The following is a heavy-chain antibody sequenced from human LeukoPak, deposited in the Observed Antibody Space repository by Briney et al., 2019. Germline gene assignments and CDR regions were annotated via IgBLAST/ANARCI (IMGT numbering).Heavy chain of an antibody. V-gene: IGHV3-30-3*01. CDR1: GFTFSSYA. CDR3: ARALPSGPLDY. J-gene: IGHJ4*02. Sequence: SGGSLRLSCAASGFTFSSYAMHWVRQAPGKGLEWVAVISYDGSNKYYADSVKGRFTISRDNSKNTLYLQMNSLRAEDTAVYYCARALPSGPLDYWGQGTLVTVSP. D-gene: IGHD2-15*01. CDR2: ISYDGSNK.